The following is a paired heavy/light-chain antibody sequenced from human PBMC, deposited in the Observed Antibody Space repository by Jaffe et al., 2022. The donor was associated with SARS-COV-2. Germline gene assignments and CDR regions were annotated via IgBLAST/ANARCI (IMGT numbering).Light chain of an antibody. V-gene: IGLV3-21*04. CDR1: NIGGKS. CDR2: YDT. J-gene: IGLJ1*01. CDR3: QVWDSDSEHYV. Sequence: YVLTQPPSVSVAPGKTATITCGGNNIGGKSVHWYQQTPGQAPVLVIFYDTDRPSGIPERFSGSNSGNTATLTISRVEAGDEADYYCQVWDSDSEHYVFGTGTKVTVL.
Heavy chain of an antibody. V-gene: IGHV3-15*01. D-gene: IGHD5-12*01. CDR3: TTEQSGYDPGGLDY. CDR1: GFTFTNAW. Sequence: EVHLVESGGGLVKPGGSLRLSCAASGFTFTNAWMNWVRQAPGKGLEWVGRIKRKTDGGTPDYAAPVKGRFTVSRDDSKNTVSLQMNGLKSEDTGVYYCTTEQSGYDPGGLDYWGRGTLVTVSS. J-gene: IGHJ4*02. CDR2: IKRKTDGGTP.